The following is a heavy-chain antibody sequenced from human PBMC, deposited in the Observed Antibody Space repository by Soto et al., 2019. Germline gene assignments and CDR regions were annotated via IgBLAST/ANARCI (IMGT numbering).Heavy chain of an antibody. CDR1: GYTFTSYG. J-gene: IGHJ6*02. V-gene: IGHV1-18*01. Sequence: ASVKVSCKASGYTFTSYGISWVRQAPGQGLEWMGWISAYNGNTNYAQKLQGRVTMTTDTSTSTAYMELRSLRSDDTAVYYRARDRDIVLVPAAMGYYYYGMDVWGQGTTVTVSS. CDR3: ARDRDIVLVPAAMGYYYYGMDV. D-gene: IGHD2-2*01. CDR2: ISAYNGNT.